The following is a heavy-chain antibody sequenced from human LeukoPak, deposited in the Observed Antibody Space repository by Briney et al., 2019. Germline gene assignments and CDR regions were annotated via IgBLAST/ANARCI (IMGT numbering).Heavy chain of an antibody. CDR1: GFAFTSYA. V-gene: IGHV3-30-3*01. CDR3: AREAAHYYDTSGYSKSPWFDP. CDR2: ISYDGSIE. D-gene: IGHD3-22*01. Sequence: GGSLRLSCAASGFAFTSYAMHWVRQAPVKGLEWVTVISYDGSIEYYADSVKGRFTISRDNSKNTLYLQMNSLRPEDTAVYYCAREAAHYYDTSGYSKSPWFDPWGQGTLVTVSS. J-gene: IGHJ5*02.